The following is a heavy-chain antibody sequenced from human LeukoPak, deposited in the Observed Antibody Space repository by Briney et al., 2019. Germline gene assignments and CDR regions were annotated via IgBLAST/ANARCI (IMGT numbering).Heavy chain of an antibody. CDR3: LKDRTGGRVAFDI. J-gene: IGHJ3*02. Sequence: QPGRSLRLSCAASGFTFSSYGMHWVRQAPGKGLEWVAVIWYDGSNENYADSVKGRFTISRDNSKNTLYLQMSSLRAEDTAVYYCLKDRTGGRVAFDIWGQGTMVTVSS. V-gene: IGHV3-33*06. CDR1: GFTFSSYG. D-gene: IGHD1-14*01. CDR2: IWYDGSNE.